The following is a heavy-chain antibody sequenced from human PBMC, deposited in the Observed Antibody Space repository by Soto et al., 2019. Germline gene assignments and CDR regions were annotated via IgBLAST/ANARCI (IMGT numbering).Heavy chain of an antibody. J-gene: IGHJ4*02. Sequence: ASVKVSCKAAGYTFTGYYMHSVRQSPGQGLEWMGWINPNSGGTNYAQKFQGRVTMTRDTSISTAYTELSRLTSDDPAVYYCARSFSVVVTGIHYLGPGTLVTVS. D-gene: IGHD2-21*02. CDR1: GYTFTGYY. V-gene: IGHV1-2*02. CDR3: ARSFSVVVTGIHY. CDR2: INPNSGGT.